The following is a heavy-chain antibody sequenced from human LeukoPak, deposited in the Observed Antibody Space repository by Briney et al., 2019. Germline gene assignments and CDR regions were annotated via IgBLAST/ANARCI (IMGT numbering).Heavy chain of an antibody. CDR3: ARDRIRGVISFGYFYGMDG. CDR1: RFTFSSYD. V-gene: IGHV3-33*08. J-gene: IGHJ6*02. CDR2: IWFDGSKK. Sequence: GGSLRLSCAASRFTFSSYDMSWVRKAPGKGLEWVSVIWFDGSKKYYGDSVKGRFTISRDDSKNTLYLQMNSLRVEDTAVYYCARDRIRGVISFGYFYGMDGWGQGTTVTVSS. D-gene: IGHD3-10*01.